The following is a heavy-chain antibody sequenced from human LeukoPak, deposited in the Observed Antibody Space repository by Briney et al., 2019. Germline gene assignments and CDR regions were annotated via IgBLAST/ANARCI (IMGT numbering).Heavy chain of an antibody. CDR1: GGSFSGYY. V-gene: IGHV4-34*01. CDR2: INHSGST. Sequence: PSETLSLTCAVYGGSFSGYYWSWIRQPPGKRLEWIGEINHSGSTNYNPSLKSRVTISVDTSKNQFSLKLSSVTAADTAVYYCARGNSSGWTPHFDYWGQGTLVTVSS. J-gene: IGHJ4*02. D-gene: IGHD6-19*01. CDR3: ARGNSSGWTPHFDY.